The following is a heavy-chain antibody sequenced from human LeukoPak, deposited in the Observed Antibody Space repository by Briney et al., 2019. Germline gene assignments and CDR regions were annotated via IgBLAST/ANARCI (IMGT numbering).Heavy chain of an antibody. D-gene: IGHD6-13*01. Sequence: GRSLRLSCAASGFTFDDYAMHWVRQAPGKGLEWVSGITWNSGRRGYADSARGRFTISRDDAKNSLYLQMNSLRAEDTALYYCAKGLWQHLGDGMDVWGQGTTVTVPS. V-gene: IGHV3-9*01. CDR3: AKGLWQHLGDGMDV. CDR2: ITWNSGRR. J-gene: IGHJ6*02. CDR1: GFTFDDYA.